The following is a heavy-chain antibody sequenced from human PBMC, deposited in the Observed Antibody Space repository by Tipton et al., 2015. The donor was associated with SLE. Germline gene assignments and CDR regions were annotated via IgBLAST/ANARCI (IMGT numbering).Heavy chain of an antibody. CDR1: GFTFSSYE. V-gene: IGHV3-48*03. D-gene: IGHD2-2*01. CDR3: ARDRLPREDIVVVPAAQGAFDI. CDR2: ISSSGSTI. J-gene: IGHJ3*02. Sequence: SLRLSCAASGFTFSSYEMNWVRQAPEKGLEWVSYISSSGSTIYYADSVKGRFTISRDNAKNSLYLQMNSLRAEDTAVYYCARDRLPREDIVVVPAAQGAFDIWGQGTMVTVSS.